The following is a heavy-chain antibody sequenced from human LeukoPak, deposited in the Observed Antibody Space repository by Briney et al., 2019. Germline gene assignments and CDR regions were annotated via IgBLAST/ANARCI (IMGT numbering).Heavy chain of an antibody. J-gene: IGHJ4*02. CDR1: GGSISSHY. CDR2: IYYSGST. Sequence: SETLSLTCTVSGGSISSHYWSWIRQPPGKGLEWIGYIYYSGSTNYNPSLKSRVTISVDTSKNQFSLKLSSVTAADTAVYYCARGVPSFDYWGQGTLVTVSS. CDR3: ARGVPSFDY. D-gene: IGHD2-2*01. V-gene: IGHV4-59*11.